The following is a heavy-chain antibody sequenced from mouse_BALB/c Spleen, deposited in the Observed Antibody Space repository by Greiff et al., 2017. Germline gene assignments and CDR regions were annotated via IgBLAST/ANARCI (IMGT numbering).Heavy chain of an antibody. J-gene: IGHJ4*01. CDR3: ARFGYEAMDY. Sequence: QVQLQQSGAELAKPGASVKMSCKASGYTFTSYWMHWVKQRPGQGLEWIGYINPSTGYTEYNQKFKDKATLTADKSSSTAYMQLSSLTSEDSAVYYCARFGYEAMDYWGQGTSVTVSS. CDR2: INPSTGYT. CDR1: GYTFTSYW. V-gene: IGHV1-7*01.